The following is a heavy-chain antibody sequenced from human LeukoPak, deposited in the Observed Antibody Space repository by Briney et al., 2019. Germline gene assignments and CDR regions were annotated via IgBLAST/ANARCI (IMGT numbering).Heavy chain of an antibody. CDR1: GCKFNTYG. D-gene: IGHD4-23*01. Sequence: ASVKVSCTASGCKFNTYGISWVRQAPGQGLEWMGWISAYNGKTDYAQKFQGRVTMTTDTSTSTAYMELRSLRSDDTAVYYCARPDYGGNRGAFDIWGQGTMVTVSS. CDR3: ARPDYGGNRGAFDI. V-gene: IGHV1-18*01. J-gene: IGHJ3*02. CDR2: ISAYNGKT.